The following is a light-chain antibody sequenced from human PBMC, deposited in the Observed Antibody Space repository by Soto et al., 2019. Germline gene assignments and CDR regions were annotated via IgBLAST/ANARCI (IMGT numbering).Light chain of an antibody. CDR3: QQYYSTPLT. Sequence: DIVMTQSPDSLAVSLGERATINCKSSQSVLYSSNNKNYLAWYQQKPGQPPKLLIYWASTRESGVPDRFSGSGSGTDFTLIIRSLQAEDVAVYYCQQYYSTPLTFGGGTKVEIK. CDR1: QSVLYSSNNKNY. CDR2: WAS. J-gene: IGKJ4*01. V-gene: IGKV4-1*01.